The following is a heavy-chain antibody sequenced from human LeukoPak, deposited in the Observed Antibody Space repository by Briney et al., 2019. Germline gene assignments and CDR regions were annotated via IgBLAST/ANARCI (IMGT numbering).Heavy chain of an antibody. J-gene: IGHJ4*02. D-gene: IGHD3-16*01. CDR3: AKYGLIRGFEY. CDR2: IYYSGST. CDR1: GGSISSYY. V-gene: IGHV4-59*01. Sequence: SETLSLTCTVSGGSISSYYWSWIRQPPGKELEWIGYIYYSGSTNYSPSLKSRVTISVDTSKNQFSLKLSSVTAADTAVYYCAKYGLIRGFEYWGQGTLVTVSS.